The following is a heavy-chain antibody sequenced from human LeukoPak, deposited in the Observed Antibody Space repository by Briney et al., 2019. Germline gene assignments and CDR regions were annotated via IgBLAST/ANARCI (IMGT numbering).Heavy chain of an antibody. V-gene: IGHV3-23*01. CDR1: GFTFSSYS. CDR3: AKDRFSSSWYADY. CDR2: ISGRAGST. J-gene: IGHJ4*02. D-gene: IGHD6-13*01. Sequence: PGGSLRLSCAASGFTFSSYSMTWVRQAPGKGLEWVSAISGRAGSTYYADSVKGRFTISRDNSKNTLYLQMNSLRAEDTAVYYCAKDRFSSSWYADYWGQGTLVTVSS.